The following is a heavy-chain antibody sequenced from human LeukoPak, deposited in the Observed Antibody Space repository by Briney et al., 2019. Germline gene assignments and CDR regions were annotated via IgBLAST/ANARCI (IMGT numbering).Heavy chain of an antibody. CDR3: AREERYSSSWYLGDYYYYYMDV. CDR2: IYHSGST. CDR1: GGSISSSSHY. V-gene: IGHV4-39*07. J-gene: IGHJ6*03. Sequence: PSETLSLTCTVSGGSISSSSHYWGWIRQPPGKGLEGIGIIYHSGSTYYNPSLKSRVTISVDTSKNRFSLKLSSVTAADTAVYYCAREERYSSSWYLGDYYYYYMDVWGKGTTVTVSS. D-gene: IGHD6-13*01.